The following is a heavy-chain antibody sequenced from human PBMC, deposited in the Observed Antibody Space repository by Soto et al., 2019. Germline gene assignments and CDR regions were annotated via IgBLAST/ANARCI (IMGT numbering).Heavy chain of an antibody. D-gene: IGHD2-2*01. Sequence: EVQLLESGGGLVQPGESLRLSCAASGFSFSNYAMSWVRQAPGKGLEWVAGISGSAGTIYYADSMKGRFTISRDNSKNTLYLQMSSLRAEDTALYYCANWATSGSDFWGQGPLVTVSS. CDR3: ANWATSGSDF. V-gene: IGHV3-23*01. CDR2: ISGSAGTI. CDR1: GFSFSNYA. J-gene: IGHJ4*02.